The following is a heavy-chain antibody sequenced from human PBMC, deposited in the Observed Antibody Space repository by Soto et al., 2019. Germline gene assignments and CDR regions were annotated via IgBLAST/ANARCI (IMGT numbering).Heavy chain of an antibody. CDR1: GFTFSSYA. V-gene: IGHV3-23*01. CDR2: ISGSGGST. CDR3: AKETTIFGVVIGNRFDP. J-gene: IGHJ5*02. Sequence: EVQLLEFGGGLVQPGGSLRLSCAASGFTFSSYAMSWVRQAPGKGLEWVSAISGSGGSTYYADSVKGRFTISRDNSKNTLYLQMNSLRAEDTAVYYCAKETTIFGVVIGNRFDPWGQGTLVTVSS. D-gene: IGHD3-3*01.